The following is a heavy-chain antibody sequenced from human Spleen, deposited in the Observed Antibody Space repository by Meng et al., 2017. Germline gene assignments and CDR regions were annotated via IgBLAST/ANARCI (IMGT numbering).Heavy chain of an antibody. CDR1: GYSFKSNV. V-gene: IGHV1-18*01. D-gene: IGHD3-16*01. CDR2: ISGYNGDT. J-gene: IGHJ4*02. Sequence: ASVKVSCKASGYSFKSNVMNWVRQAPGQGLEWLGWISGYNGDTYYAQNFQDRVTMTTDTSTNIASMEVRSLISDDTAVYYCARSPRLGEVGPPGYWGQGTLVTVSS. CDR3: ARSPRLGEVGPPGY.